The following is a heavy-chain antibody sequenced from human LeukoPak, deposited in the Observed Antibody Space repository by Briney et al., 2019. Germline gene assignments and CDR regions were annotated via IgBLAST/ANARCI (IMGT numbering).Heavy chain of an antibody. CDR2: ISGTGSST. J-gene: IGHJ5*02. Sequence: GGSLRLSCAASGFTFGNYAMNWVRQAPGKGLGWVSTISGTGSSTYYADSAKGRFTISRDNSKDTLFLQLNSLTAADTAMYFCAKASVAIPQYCNSWGQGTLVTVSS. CDR1: GFTFGNYA. D-gene: IGHD2-2*02. CDR3: AKASVAIPQYCNS. V-gene: IGHV3-23*01.